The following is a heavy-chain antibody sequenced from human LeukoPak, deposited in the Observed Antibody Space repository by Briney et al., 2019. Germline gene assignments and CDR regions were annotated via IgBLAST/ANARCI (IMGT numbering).Heavy chain of an antibody. D-gene: IGHD2/OR15-2a*01. Sequence: GGSLRLSCAASGFTFSSYGMNWVRQAPGKGLEWVSSISSSSSYIYYADSVKGRFTISRDNAKNSLYLQMNSLRAEDTAVYYCARARGRTTRHWGQGTLVTVSS. CDR2: ISSSSSYI. J-gene: IGHJ4*02. V-gene: IGHV3-21*01. CDR1: GFTFSSYG. CDR3: ARARGRTTRH.